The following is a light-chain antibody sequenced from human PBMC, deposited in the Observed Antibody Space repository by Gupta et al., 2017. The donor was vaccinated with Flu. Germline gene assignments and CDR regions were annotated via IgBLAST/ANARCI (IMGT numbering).Light chain of an antibody. CDR2: EVS. J-gene: IGLJ1*01. CDR1: SSDVGGYNY. Sequence: PGPSVAISCTGTSSDVGGYNYVSWFQQHPGTAPKVVIYEVSRRPPGVPDRFSGAKSGNTAALTVSGLQGEDEADYYCSSSAASNIHYVFGTGTKVTVL. V-gene: IGLV2-8*01. CDR3: SSSAASNIHYV.